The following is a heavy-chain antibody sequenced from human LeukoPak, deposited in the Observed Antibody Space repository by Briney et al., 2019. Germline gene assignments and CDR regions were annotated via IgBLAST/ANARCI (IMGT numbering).Heavy chain of an antibody. D-gene: IGHD2-2*02. CDR2: IKQDGSEK. V-gene: IGHV3-7*01. J-gene: IGHJ3*02. CDR3: ARDLYCSSTSCYTGSAFDI. CDR1: GFTFSSYW. Sequence: PGGSLRLSCAASGFTFSSYWMSWVRQAPGKGLEWVANIKQDGSEKYYVDSVKGRFTISRDNAKNSLYLQMNSLRAEDTAVYYCARDLYCSSTSCYTGSAFDIWGQGTMVTVSS.